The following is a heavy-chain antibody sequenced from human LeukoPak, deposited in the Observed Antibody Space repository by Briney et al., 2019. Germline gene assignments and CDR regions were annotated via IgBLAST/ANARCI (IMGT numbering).Heavy chain of an antibody. CDR1: GFPFSSYW. J-gene: IGHJ4*02. V-gene: IGHV3-74*01. Sequence: PGGSLRLSCAASGFPFSSYWMHWVRQAPGKGLVWVSRLNSDGSSTNYADSVKGRFTISRDNAKNTLYLQMNSLRVEDTAVYYCVCLGLGGLSLDWGQGTLVTVSS. CDR3: VCLGLGGLSLD. CDR2: LNSDGSST. D-gene: IGHD3-16*01.